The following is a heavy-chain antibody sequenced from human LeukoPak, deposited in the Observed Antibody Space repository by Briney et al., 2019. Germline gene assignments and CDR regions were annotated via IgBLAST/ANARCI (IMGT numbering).Heavy chain of an antibody. D-gene: IGHD2-21*02. Sequence: SETLSLTCTVSGGSINGFHWGWVRQPPGKGLEYLGFNSHTGNTNYSPSLKSRVTISIDTSKNHFSLELRSVTAADTAVYFCARVGDCGDDCYSHDYWGQGTLVSVSS. CDR2: NSHTGNT. V-gene: IGHV4-59*08. J-gene: IGHJ4*02. CDR3: ARVGDCGDDCYSHDY. CDR1: GGSINGFH.